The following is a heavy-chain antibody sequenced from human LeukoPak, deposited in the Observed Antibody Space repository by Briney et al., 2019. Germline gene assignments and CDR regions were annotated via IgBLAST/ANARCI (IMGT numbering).Heavy chain of an antibody. CDR2: IKQNGSEE. D-gene: IGHD1-14*01. V-gene: IGHV3-7*01. CDR3: ADPGMGY. J-gene: IGHJ4*02. Sequence: PGGSLRLSCAASGFTFSSYWMSWVRQAPGKGLEWVANIKQNGSEETYIDSVKGRFIISRDNAKSSLSSQMNSLRGEDTAVYYCADPGMGYWGQGTLVTVSS. CDR1: GFTFSSYW.